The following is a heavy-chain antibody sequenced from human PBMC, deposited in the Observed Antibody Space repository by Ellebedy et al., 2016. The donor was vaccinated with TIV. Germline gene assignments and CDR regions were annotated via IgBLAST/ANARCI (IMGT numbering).Heavy chain of an antibody. D-gene: IGHD3-16*01. J-gene: IGHJ4*02. Sequence: GESLKISXAASGFTFSSYAMSWVRQAPGKGLEWVSAISGSGGSTYYADSVKGRFTISRDNSKNTLYLQMNSLRAEDTAVYYCARSMIGNMWGQGTLVTVSS. V-gene: IGHV3-23*01. CDR3: ARSMIGNM. CDR2: ISGSGGST. CDR1: GFTFSSYA.